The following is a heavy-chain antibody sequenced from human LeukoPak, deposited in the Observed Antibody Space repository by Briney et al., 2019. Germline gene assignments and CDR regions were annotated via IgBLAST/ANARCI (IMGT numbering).Heavy chain of an antibody. Sequence: SETLSLTCTVSGGSITSHYWSWIRQPPGKGLEWIGYIYYTGTTNYNPALKSRVTLSLDTSTNQLSLKLSSVTAADTAVYYCARDGVIPGSSDYYYYGMDVWGQGTTVTVSS. V-gene: IGHV4-59*11. D-gene: IGHD3-10*01. CDR3: ARDGVIPGSSDYYYYGMDV. CDR1: GGSITSHY. CDR2: IYYTGTT. J-gene: IGHJ6*02.